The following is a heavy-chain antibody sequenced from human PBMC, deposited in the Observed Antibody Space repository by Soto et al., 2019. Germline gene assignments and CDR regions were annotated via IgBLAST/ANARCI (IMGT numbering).Heavy chain of an antibody. CDR2: IYYSGST. D-gene: IGHD4-17*01. V-gene: IGHV4-31*03. CDR3: ARLTTTVAFDI. CDR1: GGSISSGGYY. J-gene: IGHJ3*02. Sequence: QVQLQESGPGLVNSSQTLSLTCTVYGGSISSGGYYWSWIRQHPGKGLEWIGYIYYSGSTYYNPSLKSRVTISVDTSKNQFSLKLSSVTAADTAVYYCARLTTTVAFDIWGQGTMVTVSS.